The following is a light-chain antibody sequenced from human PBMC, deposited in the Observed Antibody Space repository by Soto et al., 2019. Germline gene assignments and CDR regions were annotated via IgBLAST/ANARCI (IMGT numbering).Light chain of an antibody. CDR1: QRVSNTY. V-gene: IGKV3-20*01. CDR3: QQYSSSPVT. CDR2: GVS. Sequence: EIVLAQSPGTLSLSPGERATLSCRASQRVSNTYLAWYQQKPGQAPRLLIYGVSSRATGIPDRFSGSGSGTDFTLTISRLEPEDFAAYYCQQYSSSPVTFGGGTKVDIK. J-gene: IGKJ4*01.